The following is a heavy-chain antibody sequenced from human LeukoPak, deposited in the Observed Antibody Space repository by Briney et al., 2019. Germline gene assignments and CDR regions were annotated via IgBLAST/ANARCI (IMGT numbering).Heavy chain of an antibody. Sequence: PGGSLRLSCEASGFTFSTYAMHWVRQAPGKGLEWVALISYDGSDKNYADSVKGRFTISRDNSKSTLYLQMDSLRGDDAAVYYCAKAVGSTSWSFDYWGQGTLVTVSS. CDR3: AKAVGSTSWSFDY. J-gene: IGHJ4*02. CDR2: ISYDGSDK. CDR1: GFTFSTYA. D-gene: IGHD6-13*01. V-gene: IGHV3-30*18.